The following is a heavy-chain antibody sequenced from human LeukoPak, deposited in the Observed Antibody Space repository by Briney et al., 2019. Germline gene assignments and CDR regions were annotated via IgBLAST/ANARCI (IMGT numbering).Heavy chain of an antibody. CDR3: ASYIEEGDYVDGY. D-gene: IGHD4-17*01. J-gene: IGHJ4*02. V-gene: IGHV3-21*01. Sequence: PGGSLRLSCAASGFTFSSYSMNWVRQAPGKGLEWVSSISSSSSYIYYADSVKGRFTISRDNAKNSLYLQMNSLRAEDTAVYYCASYIEEGDYVDGYWGQGTLVTVSS. CDR2: ISSSSSYI. CDR1: GFTFSSYS.